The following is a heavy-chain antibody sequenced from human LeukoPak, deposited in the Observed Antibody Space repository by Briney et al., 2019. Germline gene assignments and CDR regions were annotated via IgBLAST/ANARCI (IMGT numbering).Heavy chain of an antibody. V-gene: IGHV1-18*01. CDR1: GYAFTSYG. D-gene: IGHD3-3*01. Sequence: ASVKVSCKASGYAFTSYGISWVRQAPGQGLECMGWISAYNGNTNYAQKLQGRVTMTTDTSTSTAYMELRSLRSDDTAVYYCARDFWSGPLGMDVWGQGTTVTVSS. CDR3: ARDFWSGPLGMDV. J-gene: IGHJ6*02. CDR2: ISAYNGNT.